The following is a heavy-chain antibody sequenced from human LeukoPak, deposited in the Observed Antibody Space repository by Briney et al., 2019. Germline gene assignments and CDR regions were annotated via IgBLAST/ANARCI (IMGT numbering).Heavy chain of an antibody. CDR1: GFTFSSYE. CDR2: ISSSGSTI. V-gene: IGHV3-48*03. Sequence: QPGGSLRLSCAASGFTFSSYEMNWVRQAPGKGLEWVSYISSSGSTIYYADSVKGRFTISRDNAKNSLYLQMNSLRAEDTAVYYCARDHVSSFDPWGQGTLVTVSS. CDR3: ARDHVSSFDP. J-gene: IGHJ5*02.